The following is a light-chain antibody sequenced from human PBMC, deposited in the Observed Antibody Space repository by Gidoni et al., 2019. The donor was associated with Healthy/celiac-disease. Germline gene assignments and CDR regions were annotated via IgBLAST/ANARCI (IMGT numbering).Light chain of an antibody. CDR1: QSVISN. CDR3: KPYNNWPLWT. CDR2: GAS. Sequence: IVMMQSPATLSVSPGESATLSCRASQSVISNLASYQQKPGQAPRLLIYGASTRATGIPARFSGSGSGTEFTLTLSSLQSEDFAVYYCKPYNNWPLWTFGQGTKVEIK. J-gene: IGKJ1*01. V-gene: IGKV3-15*01.